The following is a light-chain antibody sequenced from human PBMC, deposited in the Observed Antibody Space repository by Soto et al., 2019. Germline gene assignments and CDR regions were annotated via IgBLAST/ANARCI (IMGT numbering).Light chain of an antibody. V-gene: IGKV3-20*01. J-gene: IGKJ1*01. Sequence: EIGLTQSPGTLSLSPGERATLSCRASQSVSSSYLAWYQQKPGQAPRLLIYGASSRATGIPDRFSGSGSGTDFTLTIRRLEPEDFAVYYCQQYGSSPQTFGQGTKVEIK. CDR2: GAS. CDR3: QQYGSSPQT. CDR1: QSVSSSY.